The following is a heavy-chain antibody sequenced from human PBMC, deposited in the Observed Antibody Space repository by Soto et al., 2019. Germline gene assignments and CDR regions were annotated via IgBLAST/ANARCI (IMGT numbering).Heavy chain of an antibody. CDR1: GFTFSSYS. D-gene: IGHD2-21*02. V-gene: IGHV3-21*01. CDR2: ISSSSSYI. CDR3: ASPLGDSGGYYYMDV. Sequence: PGGSLRLSCAASGFTFSSYSMNWVRQAPGKGLEWVSSISSSSSYIYYADSVKGRFTISRDNAKNSLYLQMNSLRAEDTAVYYCASPLGDSGGYYYMDVWGKGTTVTVSS. J-gene: IGHJ6*03.